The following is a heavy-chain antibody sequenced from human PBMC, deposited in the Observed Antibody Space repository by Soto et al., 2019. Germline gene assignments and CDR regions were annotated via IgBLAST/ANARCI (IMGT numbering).Heavy chain of an antibody. J-gene: IGHJ5*02. CDR1: GFTFSSSA. D-gene: IGHD6-19*01. Sequence: EVQLLESGGGLVQPGGSLRLSCAASGFTFSSSAMSWVRQAPGKGLEWVSAIRGTNGNTHYAESVKGRLTICRDNSKTTLYLQMNFLRAEDTAVHYCAKCTVDTIVTSGWCNWLDPWGQGTLVIVSS. CDR2: IRGTNGNT. CDR3: AKCTVDTIVTSGWCNWLDP. V-gene: IGHV3-23*01.